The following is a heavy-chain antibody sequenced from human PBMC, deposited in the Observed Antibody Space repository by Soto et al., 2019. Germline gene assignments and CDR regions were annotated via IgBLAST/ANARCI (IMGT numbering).Heavy chain of an antibody. CDR2: INPNSGGT. CDR1: GYTFTGYY. D-gene: IGHD5-18*01. V-gene: IGHV1-2*04. J-gene: IGHJ6*02. Sequence: GASVKVSCKASGYTFTGYYMHWVRQAPGQGLEWMGWINPNSGGTNYAQKFQGWVTMTRDTSISTAYMELSRLRSDDTAVYYCARSLSQLWLRESLLVYYGMDVWGQGTTVTVSS. CDR3: ARSLSQLWLRESLLVYYGMDV.